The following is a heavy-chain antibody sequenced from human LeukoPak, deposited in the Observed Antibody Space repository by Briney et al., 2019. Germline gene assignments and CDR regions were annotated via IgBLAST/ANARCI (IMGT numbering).Heavy chain of an antibody. CDR2: IISSSTYI. V-gene: IGHV3-21*01. J-gene: IGHJ4*02. Sequence: GGALRLSSAASGGTLSIDSINGVREGPGEGLWCVPSIISSSTYISYAASVNGRFTISRDNTTNSLYLQMNSLRAEDTAVYYCARVRGDYGGGLDYWGQGTLVTVSS. CDR1: GGTLSIDS. D-gene: IGHD4-23*01. CDR3: ARVRGDYGGGLDY.